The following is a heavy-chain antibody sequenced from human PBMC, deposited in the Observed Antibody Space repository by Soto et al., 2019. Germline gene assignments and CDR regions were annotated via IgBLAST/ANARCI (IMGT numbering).Heavy chain of an antibody. CDR3: ARVDTAMVYYYYYMDV. CDR2: IWYDGSNK. D-gene: IGHD5-18*01. V-gene: IGHV3-33*01. Sequence: QVQLVESGGGVVQPGRSLRLSCAASGFTFSSYGMHWVRQAPGKGLEWVAVIWYDGSNKYYADSVKGRFTISRDNSKNTLYLQMTSLRAEDTAVYYCARVDTAMVYYYYYMDVWGKGTTVTVSS. CDR1: GFTFSSYG. J-gene: IGHJ6*03.